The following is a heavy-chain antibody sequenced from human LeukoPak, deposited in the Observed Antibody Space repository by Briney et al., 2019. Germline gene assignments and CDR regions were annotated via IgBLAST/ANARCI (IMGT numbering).Heavy chain of an antibody. J-gene: IGHJ6*04. CDR2: ISYDGSNK. CDR3: AKDFNDCSSTSCLLYYYYYGMDV. Sequence: GRSLRLSCAASGFTFSSYGMHWVRQAPGKGLEWVAVISYDGSNKYYADSVKGRFTISRDNSKNTLYLQMNSLRAEDTAVYYCAKDFNDCSSTSCLLYYYYYGMDVWDKGTTVTVSS. D-gene: IGHD2-2*01. V-gene: IGHV3-30*18. CDR1: GFTFSSYG.